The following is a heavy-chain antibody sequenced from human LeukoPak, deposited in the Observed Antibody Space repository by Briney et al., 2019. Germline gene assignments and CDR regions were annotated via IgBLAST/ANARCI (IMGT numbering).Heavy chain of an antibody. Sequence: GGSLRLSCAASGFTFNTYAMSWVRQAPGKGLEWVSGLSGSGGDTYYADSVKGRFTISRDNSKNTLNLQMNSLRAEDTAVYYCAREEPNDYVDYWGQGTLVTVSS. CDR3: AREEPNDYVDY. J-gene: IGHJ4*02. CDR2: LSGSGGDT. V-gene: IGHV3-23*01. CDR1: GFTFNTYA.